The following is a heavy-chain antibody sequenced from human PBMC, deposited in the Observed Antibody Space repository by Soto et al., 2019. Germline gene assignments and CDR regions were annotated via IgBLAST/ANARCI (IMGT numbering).Heavy chain of an antibody. V-gene: IGHV4-39*01. Sequence: SETLSLTCTVSGGSISSSSYYWGWIRQPPGKGLEWIGSIYYSGSTYYNPSLKSRVTISVDTSKNQFSLKLSSVTAADTAVYYCARGLMYYDILTGHHFDYWGQGTLVTAPQ. D-gene: IGHD3-9*01. CDR2: IYYSGST. CDR1: GGSISSSSYY. J-gene: IGHJ4*02. CDR3: ARGLMYYDILTGHHFDY.